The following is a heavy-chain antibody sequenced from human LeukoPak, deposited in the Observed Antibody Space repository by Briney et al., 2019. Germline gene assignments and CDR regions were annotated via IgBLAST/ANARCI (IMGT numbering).Heavy chain of an antibody. J-gene: IGHJ6*04. V-gene: IGHV3-48*03. CDR2: ISSSGSTI. CDR3: ARDGPSDVGDSVDV. Sequence: GSLRLSCAACGFTFSSYEMNWVRQAPGKGLEGVSYISSSGSTIYYADAVEGRFIISRDNAKNSLYLQMNSLRAEDTAVYYCARDGPSDVGDSVDVWGKGTTVIISS. CDR1: GFTFSSYE.